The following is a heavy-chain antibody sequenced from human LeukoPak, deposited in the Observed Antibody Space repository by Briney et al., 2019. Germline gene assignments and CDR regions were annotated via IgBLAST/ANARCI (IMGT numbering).Heavy chain of an antibody. D-gene: IGHD3-22*01. Sequence: PGGSLRLSCAASGLTFSSYGIHWVRQAPGKWLEWVALISSNGKNKDYADSVKGRFTISRDNSKNTLYLQMNSLRAEDTAVYYCARPMYYYDSSGSLAVWGQGTTVTVTS. V-gene: IGHV3-30*04. J-gene: IGHJ6*02. CDR2: ISSNGKNK. CDR3: ARPMYYYDSSGSLAV. CDR1: GLTFSSYG.